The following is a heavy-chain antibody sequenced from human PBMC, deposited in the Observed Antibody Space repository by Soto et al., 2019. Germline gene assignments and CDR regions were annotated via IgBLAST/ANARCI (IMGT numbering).Heavy chain of an antibody. CDR2: IIPILGIA. D-gene: IGHD6-19*01. CDR3: ARDSPRRPGRVNLAVPEEIDY. CDR1: GGTFSSYT. V-gene: IGHV1-69*04. Sequence: ASVKVSCKASGGTFSSYTISWVRQAPGQGLEWMGRIIPILGIANYAQKFQGRVTITADKSTSTAYMELSSLRSEDTAVYYCARDSPRRPGRVNLAVPEEIDYWGQGTLVTVSS. J-gene: IGHJ4*02.